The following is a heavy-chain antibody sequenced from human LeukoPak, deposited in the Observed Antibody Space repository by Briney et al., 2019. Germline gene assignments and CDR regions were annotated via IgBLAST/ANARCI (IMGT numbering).Heavy chain of an antibody. CDR1: GYTFTSYG. V-gene: IGHV1-18*01. J-gene: IGHJ6*03. CDR3: ARGSESAYYYYYMDV. Sequence: ASVKVSCKASGYTFTSYGISWVRQAPGQGLEWMGWISAYNGNTNYAQKLQGRVTMTTDTSTSTACMELRSLRSDDTAVYYCARGSESAYYYYYMDVWGKGTTVTVSS. CDR2: ISAYNGNT. D-gene: IGHD3-3*01.